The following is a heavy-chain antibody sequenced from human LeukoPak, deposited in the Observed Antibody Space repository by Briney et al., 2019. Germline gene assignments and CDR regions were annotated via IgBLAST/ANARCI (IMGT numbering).Heavy chain of an antibody. Sequence: GASVKASCKASGYTFTSYDINWVRQATGQGLEWMGWMNPNSGNTGYAQKFQGRVTMTRNTSISTAYMELSSLRSEDTAVYYCARVRYSGYDPSDYWGQGTLVTVSS. CDR1: GYTFTSYD. V-gene: IGHV1-8*01. J-gene: IGHJ4*02. CDR2: MNPNSGNT. CDR3: ARVRYSGYDPSDY. D-gene: IGHD5-12*01.